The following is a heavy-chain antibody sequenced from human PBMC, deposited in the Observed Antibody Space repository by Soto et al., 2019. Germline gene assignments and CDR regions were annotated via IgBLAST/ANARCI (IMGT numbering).Heavy chain of an antibody. CDR3: ARRSNSGYDYDHWYFDL. CDR1: GGSISSSSYY. D-gene: IGHD5-12*01. J-gene: IGHJ2*01. Sequence: SETLSLTCTVSGGSISSSSYYWGWIRQPPGKGLEWIGSIYYSGSTYYNPSLKSRVTISVDTSKNQFSLKLSSVTAADTAVYNCARRSNSGYDYDHWYFDLWGRGTLVTVSS. CDR2: IYYSGST. V-gene: IGHV4-39*01.